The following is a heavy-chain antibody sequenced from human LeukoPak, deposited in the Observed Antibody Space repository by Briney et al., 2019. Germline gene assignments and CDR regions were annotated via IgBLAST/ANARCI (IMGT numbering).Heavy chain of an antibody. CDR3: AAGSYYDSSGYYPDAFDI. CDR1: GYTFTSYY. V-gene: IGHV1-46*03. CDR2: INPSGGST. Sequence: ASVKVSCKASGYTFTSYYMHWVRQAPGQGLEWMGIINPSGGSTSYAQKFQGRVTMTRDMSTSTVYMELSSLRSEDTAVYYCAAGSYYDSSGYYPDAFDIWGQGTMVTVSS. D-gene: IGHD3-22*01. J-gene: IGHJ3*02.